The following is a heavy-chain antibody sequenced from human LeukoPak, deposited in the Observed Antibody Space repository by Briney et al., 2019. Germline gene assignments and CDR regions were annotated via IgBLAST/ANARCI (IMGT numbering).Heavy chain of an antibody. CDR3: ARDLGYCSSTSCPNRFDP. V-gene: IGHV4-59*13. D-gene: IGHD2-2*01. CDR1: GGSISSYY. CDR2: FYYSGST. Sequence: SETLSLTCTVSGGSISSYYWRWIRQPPGKGLEWLGYFYYSGSTNYNPSLKSRVTISVDTSNSHFSLKLSSVTDADTAVYYCARDLGYCSSTSCPNRFDPWGQGTLVTVSS. J-gene: IGHJ5*02.